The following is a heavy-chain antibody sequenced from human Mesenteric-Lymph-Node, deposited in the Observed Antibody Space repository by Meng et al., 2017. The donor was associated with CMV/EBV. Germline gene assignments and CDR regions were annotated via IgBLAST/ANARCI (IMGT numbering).Heavy chain of an antibody. CDR1: GFIFSSYE. V-gene: IGHV3-23*01. CDR3: AKVSTFAYGPGSYFDY. Sequence: GESLKISCAASGFIFSSYEMNWVRQAPGKGLEWVSGISGNVDRTYYGDSVKGRFTISRDNSKNTSYLQMNSLRGDDTAVYYCAKVSTFAYGPGSYFDYWGQGTLVTVSS. J-gene: IGHJ4*02. CDR2: ISGNVDRT. D-gene: IGHD3-10*01.